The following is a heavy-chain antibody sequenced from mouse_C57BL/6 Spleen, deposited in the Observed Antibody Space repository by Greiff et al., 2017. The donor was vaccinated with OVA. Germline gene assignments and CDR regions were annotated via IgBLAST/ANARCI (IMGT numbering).Heavy chain of an antibody. CDR3: ARLYDYDGGTWFAY. CDR1: GYAFSSSW. CDR2: IYPGDGDT. J-gene: IGHJ3*01. D-gene: IGHD2-4*01. Sequence: LVESGPELVKPGASVKISCKASGYAFSSSWMNWVKQRPGKGLEWIGRIYPGDGDTNYNGKFKGKATLTADKSSSTAYMQLSSLTSEDSAVYFCARLYDYDGGTWFAYWGQGTLVTVSA. V-gene: IGHV1-82*01.